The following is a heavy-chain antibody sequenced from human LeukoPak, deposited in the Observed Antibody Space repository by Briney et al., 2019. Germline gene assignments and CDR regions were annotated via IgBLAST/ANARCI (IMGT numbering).Heavy chain of an antibody. V-gene: IGHV3-23*01. CDR1: GFIFTNYA. CDR2: ITGSGDIT. Sequence: GGSLRLSCAASGFIFTNYAMSRVRQAPGKRLEWVSAITGSGDITYYADSVKGRFTISRDNSKNTLYVEMNTLRAEDTAVYYCAKWGDFDILTGYYVPDFWGQGTLVTVSS. J-gene: IGHJ4*02. CDR3: AKWGDFDILTGYYVPDF. D-gene: IGHD3-9*01.